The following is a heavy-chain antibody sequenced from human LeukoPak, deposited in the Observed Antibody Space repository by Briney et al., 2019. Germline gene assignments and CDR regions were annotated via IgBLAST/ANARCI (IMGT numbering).Heavy chain of an antibody. CDR3: ARVEYSGWNLEY. V-gene: IGHV3-7*01. D-gene: IGHD5-12*01. Sequence: GGSLRLSCAASGFTFRSYWMSWVRQAPGKGLEGVANINQGGSVQYYMDSVKGRFTISRDDAKNSLYVQMNSLRDEDTAVYYCARVEYSGWNLEYWGQGTLVTVSS. CDR2: INQGGSVQ. J-gene: IGHJ4*02. CDR1: GFTFRSYW.